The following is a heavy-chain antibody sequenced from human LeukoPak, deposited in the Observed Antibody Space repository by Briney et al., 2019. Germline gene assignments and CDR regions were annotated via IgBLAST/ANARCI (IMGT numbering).Heavy chain of an antibody. CDR3: ARAVHDYVWVPRIYYLDY. CDR2: ITAYNGNT. Sequence: ASVKVSCKASGYTFTSYGISWVRQAPGQGLEWMGWITAYNGNTNYAQKLQGRVTMTTDTSTSTAYMELRSLRSDDTAVYYCARAVHDYVWVPRIYYLDYWGQGTLVTVSS. J-gene: IGHJ4*02. CDR1: GYTFTSYG. D-gene: IGHD3-16*01. V-gene: IGHV1-18*01.